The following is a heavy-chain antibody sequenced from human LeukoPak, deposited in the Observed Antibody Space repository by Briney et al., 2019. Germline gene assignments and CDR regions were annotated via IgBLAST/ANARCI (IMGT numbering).Heavy chain of an antibody. CDR1: GFAFGSEA. J-gene: IGHJ4*02. V-gene: IGHV3-23*01. Sequence: SGGSLRLSCAVSGFAFGSEAMSWVRQSPARGLEWVASISPGGGTTYYADYVKGRFTISRDNSKNTLYLQMNSLRAEDTAVYYCARDLEKYSSSVGHYWGQGTLVTVSS. CDR2: ISPGGGTT. CDR3: ARDLEKYSSSVGHY. D-gene: IGHD6-6*01.